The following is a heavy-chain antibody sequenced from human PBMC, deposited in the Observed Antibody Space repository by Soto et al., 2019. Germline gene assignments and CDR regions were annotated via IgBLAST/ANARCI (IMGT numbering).Heavy chain of an antibody. Sequence: ASVKVSCKASGYTFTSYGISWVRQAPGQGLEWMGWISAYNGNTNYAQKLQGRVTMTTDTSTSTAYMELRSLRSGDTAVYYCARDEYCSSTSCLYYYYYGMDVWGQGTTVTVSS. J-gene: IGHJ6*02. CDR1: GYTFTSYG. CDR3: ARDEYCSSTSCLYYYYYGMDV. CDR2: ISAYNGNT. D-gene: IGHD2-2*01. V-gene: IGHV1-18*04.